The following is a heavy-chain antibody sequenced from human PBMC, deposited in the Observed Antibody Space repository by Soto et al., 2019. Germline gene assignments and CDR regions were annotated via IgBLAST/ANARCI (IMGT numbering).Heavy chain of an antibody. Sequence: SGTLSLTCTVSGGCISSGDYYGSWIRQPPGKGLEWIGYIYYSGSTYYNPSLKSRVTISVDTSKNQFSLKLSSVTAADTAVYYCARDSVASDSSSSHRHYYYYGMDVWGQGTTVTVSS. CDR1: GGCISSGDYY. V-gene: IGHV4-30-4*01. D-gene: IGHD6-13*01. J-gene: IGHJ6*02. CDR3: ARDSVASDSSSSHRHYYYYGMDV. CDR2: IYYSGST.